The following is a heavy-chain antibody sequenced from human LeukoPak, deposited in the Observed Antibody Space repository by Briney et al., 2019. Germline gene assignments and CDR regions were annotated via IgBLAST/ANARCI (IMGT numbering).Heavy chain of an antibody. D-gene: IGHD5-18*01. CDR1: GFTFSDYY. J-gene: IGHJ4*02. CDR2: MSSSGSTI. V-gene: IGHV3-11*01. Sequence: GGSLRLSCAASGFTFSDYYMRWIRPAPGKGLEWVSYMSSSGSTIYYADSVKGRFTISRDNAKNSLYLQMNSLRAEDTAVYYCARGGGYSYGYVDYWGQGTLVAVSS. CDR3: ARGGGYSYGYVDY.